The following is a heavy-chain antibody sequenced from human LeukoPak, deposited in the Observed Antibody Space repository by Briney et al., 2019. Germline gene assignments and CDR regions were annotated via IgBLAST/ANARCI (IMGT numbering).Heavy chain of an antibody. CDR1: EFTFNNYA. CDR2: ISGSGGGT. Sequence: PGGSLRLSCVASEFTFNNYAMAWVRQGPGKGLEWVSSISGSGGGTYYADSVKGRFTISRDNSKNTLYLQMNSLRAEDTAVYYCAKDRDITIFGVVSLFDYWGQGTLVTVSS. D-gene: IGHD3-3*01. V-gene: IGHV3-23*01. J-gene: IGHJ4*02. CDR3: AKDRDITIFGVVSLFDY.